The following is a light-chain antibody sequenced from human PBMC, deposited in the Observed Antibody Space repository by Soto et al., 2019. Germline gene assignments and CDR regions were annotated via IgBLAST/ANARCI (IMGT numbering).Light chain of an antibody. CDR1: QSICSDQ. Sequence: ESVLKQSPGTLSLSPRKSATLSCRASQSICSDQVDWYQQKPGQAPRLLIYGASSRATGIPDRFSGVGSETDFTLTISRLAPEDFAVYYCQQYATSPHTFGQGTKLEIK. CDR3: QQYATSPHT. J-gene: IGKJ2*01. V-gene: IGKV3-20*01. CDR2: GAS.